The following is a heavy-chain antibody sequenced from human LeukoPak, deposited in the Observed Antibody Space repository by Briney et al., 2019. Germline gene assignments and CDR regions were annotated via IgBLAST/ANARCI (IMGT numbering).Heavy chain of an antibody. CDR1: GGTFSSYA. V-gene: IGHV1-69*05. D-gene: IGHD4-11*01. CDR2: IIPIFGTA. CDR3: ARVRYSNYYYYYYMDV. J-gene: IGHJ6*03. Sequence: GASVTVSCKASGGTFSSYAISWVRQAPGQGLEWMGGIIPIFGTANYAQKFQGRVTITTDESTSTAYMELSSLRSEDTAVYYCARVRYSNYYYYYYMDVWGKGTTVTVSS.